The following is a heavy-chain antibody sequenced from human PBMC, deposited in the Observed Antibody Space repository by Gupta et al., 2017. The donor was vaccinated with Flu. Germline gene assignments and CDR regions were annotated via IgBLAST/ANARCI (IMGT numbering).Heavy chain of an antibody. V-gene: IGHV1-69*02. CDR1: GVTFSSYT. CDR2: IIAILGIA. J-gene: IGHJ4*02. D-gene: IGHD5-18*01. Sequence: QVKLVQSGAEVKKPGSSVKVSCKASGVTFSSYTISWVRKSPGQGLEWMGRIIAILGIANCAQKFQGRVTITADKSTSTAYMELSSLRSEDTAVYYCARGDTAMPGDYWGKGTLVTVSS. CDR3: ARGDTAMPGDY.